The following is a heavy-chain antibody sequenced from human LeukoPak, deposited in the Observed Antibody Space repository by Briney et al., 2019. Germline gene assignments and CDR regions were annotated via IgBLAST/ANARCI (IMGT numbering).Heavy chain of an antibody. CDR3: ARRSVDTAMVDFDY. D-gene: IGHD5-18*01. J-gene: IGHJ4*02. Sequence: SETLSLTCTVSGGSIRSSYYYWGWIRQPPGKGLEWIGSIYDSGSTYYNPSLKSRVTISVDTSKNQFSLIVKSVTVADTAVYLCARRSVDTAMVDFDYWGQGTLVTASS. CDR1: GGSIRSSYYY. V-gene: IGHV4-39*01. CDR2: IYDSGST.